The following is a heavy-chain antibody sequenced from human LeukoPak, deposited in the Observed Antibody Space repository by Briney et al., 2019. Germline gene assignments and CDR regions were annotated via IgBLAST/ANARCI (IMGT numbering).Heavy chain of an antibody. Sequence: SETLSLTCAASGGCISSGGSSWSWIRQPPGKGLEWIGYIYHSGSTYYNPSLKSRVTISVDRSKNQFSLKLSSVTAADTAVYYCARGRLVVPAAIASPWFDPWGQGTLVTVSS. D-gene: IGHD2-2*01. CDR3: ARGRLVVPAAIASPWFDP. CDR1: GGCISSGGSS. CDR2: IYHSGST. V-gene: IGHV4-30-2*01. J-gene: IGHJ5*02.